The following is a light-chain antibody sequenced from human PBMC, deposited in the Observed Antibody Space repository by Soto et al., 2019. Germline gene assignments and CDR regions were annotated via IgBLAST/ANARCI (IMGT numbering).Light chain of an antibody. J-gene: IGKJ1*01. CDR3: KQYNGYCT. Sequence: DIQMTQSPSTLSASVGDRVTITCRASQSISDLLAWYQQKPGKAPKLLIYKASSLKSGVPSRFSGSGSGTEYTLTISSLQTNDFASYYCKQYNGYCTFGQWTKVEIK. CDR1: QSISDL. CDR2: KAS. V-gene: IGKV1-5*03.